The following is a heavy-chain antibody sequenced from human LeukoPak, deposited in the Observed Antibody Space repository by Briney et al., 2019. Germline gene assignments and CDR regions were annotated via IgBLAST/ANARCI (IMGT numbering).Heavy chain of an antibody. CDR2: ISSDGNNK. J-gene: IGHJ6*02. V-gene: IGHV3-30*14. Sequence: GGSLRLSCAASGFTFSTYAINWVRQAPGKGLEWVGVISSDGNNKYYAESVKGRFTISRDNSKNTLYLQMNSLRAEDTAVYYCARNGLARDYQYGMDVWGQGTTVTVSS. D-gene: IGHD4/OR15-4a*01. CDR3: ARNGLARDYQYGMDV. CDR1: GFTFSTYA.